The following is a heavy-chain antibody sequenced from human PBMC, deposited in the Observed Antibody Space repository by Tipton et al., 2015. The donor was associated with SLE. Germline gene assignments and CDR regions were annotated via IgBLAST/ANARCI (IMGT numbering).Heavy chain of an antibody. V-gene: IGHV4-34*01. Sequence: TLSLTCVVYGGSFSGYYWSWIRQPPGKGLEWIGEINHSGSTNYNPSLKSRVTISVDPSKNQFSLKLNSVTAADTAVYYCAKALRGNRNFQHWGQGTLVTVSS. CDR3: AKALRGNRNFQH. D-gene: IGHD1-14*01. CDR1: GGSFSGYY. CDR2: INHSGST. J-gene: IGHJ1*01.